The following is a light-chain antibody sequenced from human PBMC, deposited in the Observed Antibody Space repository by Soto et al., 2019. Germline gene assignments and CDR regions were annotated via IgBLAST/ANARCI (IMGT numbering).Light chain of an antibody. CDR3: QQYRNWART. CDR2: GAS. CDR1: QSVYID. J-gene: IGKJ1*01. Sequence: EIVLTQSPATLSGSPGHRGTLSCRARQSVYIDLAWSQQRTGQAPRLIVYGASTKATDMPGRLSGRGSGTQFALSITNLQSEDFAVYYCQQYRNWARTCREGTEVEIK. V-gene: IGKV3-15*01.